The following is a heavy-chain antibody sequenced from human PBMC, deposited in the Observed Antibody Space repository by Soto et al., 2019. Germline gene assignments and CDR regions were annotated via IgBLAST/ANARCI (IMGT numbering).Heavy chain of an antibody. V-gene: IGHV4-30-2*03. CDR1: GGSISSGGYS. CDR3: ARHGVTTASKGVYNFDY. J-gene: IGHJ4*02. Sequence: SETQSLTCAVSGGSISSGGYSWSWIRQPPGKGLEWIGYIYYSGSTYYNPSLKSRVTISVDTSKNQFSLKLSSVTAADTAVYYCARHGVTTASKGVYNFDYWGQGTLVTVS. CDR2: IYYSGST. D-gene: IGHD4-17*01.